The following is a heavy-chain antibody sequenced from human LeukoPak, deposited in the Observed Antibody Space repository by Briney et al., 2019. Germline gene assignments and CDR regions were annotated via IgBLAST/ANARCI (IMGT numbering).Heavy chain of an antibody. Sequence: GGSLRLSCAASGFTFSGSALHWVRQASGKGLEWVGRIRSTANGYATAYAASVKGRFTISRDDSKNTAYLQMDSLKTEDTAVYYCTGKYYGSGSYADFDYWGQGTLVTVSS. J-gene: IGHJ4*02. CDR1: GFTFSGSA. D-gene: IGHD3-10*01. CDR2: IRSTANGYAT. CDR3: TGKYYGSGSYADFDY. V-gene: IGHV3-73*01.